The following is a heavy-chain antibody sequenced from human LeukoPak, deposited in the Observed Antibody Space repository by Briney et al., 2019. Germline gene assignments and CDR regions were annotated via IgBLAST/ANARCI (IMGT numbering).Heavy chain of an antibody. CDR1: GGSFSGYY. D-gene: IGHD5-12*01. CDR3: ARATTWDSGYDLTDRRSHRFDY. Sequence: SETLSLTCAVYGGSFSGYYWSWIRQPPGKGLEWIGEINHSGSTNYNPSLKCRVTISVDTSKNQFSLKLSSVTAADTAVYYCARATTWDSGYDLTDRRSHRFDYWGQGTLVTVSS. V-gene: IGHV4-34*01. J-gene: IGHJ4*02. CDR2: INHSGST.